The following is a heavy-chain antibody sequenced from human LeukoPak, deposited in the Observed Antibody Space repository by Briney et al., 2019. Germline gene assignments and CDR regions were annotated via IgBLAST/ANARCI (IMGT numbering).Heavy chain of an antibody. V-gene: IGHV4-59*10. CDR3: ASDSSGSTDY. CDR2: IYTSGST. D-gene: IGHD6-19*01. CDR1: GGSFSGYY. J-gene: IGHJ4*02. Sequence: SETLSLTCAVYGGSFSGYYWSWIRQPAGKGLEWIGRIYTSGSTNYNPSLKSRVTMSVDTSKNQFSLKLSSVTAADTAVYYCASDSSGSTDYWGQGTLVTVSS.